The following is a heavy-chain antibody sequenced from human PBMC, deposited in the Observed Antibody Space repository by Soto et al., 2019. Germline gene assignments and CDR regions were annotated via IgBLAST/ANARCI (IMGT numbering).Heavy chain of an antibody. CDR3: AREDYAGASPRLDY. Sequence: EVQLVESGGGLVKPGGSLRLSCAASGFIFSSYTMPWVRQAPGKGLEWVSSISSSSSNIEYADSVKGRFSVSRDNSNNSLCLQTNSLRAEDTSLYYCAREDYAGASPRLDYWGLGALVTVSS. CDR2: ISSSSSNI. D-gene: IGHD4-17*01. V-gene: IGHV3-21*01. J-gene: IGHJ4*02. CDR1: GFIFSSYT.